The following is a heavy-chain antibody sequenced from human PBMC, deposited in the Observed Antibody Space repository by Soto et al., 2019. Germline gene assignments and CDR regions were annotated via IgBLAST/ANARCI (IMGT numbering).Heavy chain of an antibody. Sequence: EVQLVESGGGLVQPGGSLRLSCEASGFMFSAYWMSWVRQDPRKGLEWVDTISGGASDKFYVDTVKGRFTVSRDNAKNSVKLQMNSMRDEDVAVHYCVSKDWHRFDLWGQGTMVTVTS. CDR2: ISGGASDK. CDR3: VSKDWHRFDL. J-gene: IGHJ4*02. V-gene: IGHV3-7*01. D-gene: IGHD3-3*02. CDR1: GFMFSAYW.